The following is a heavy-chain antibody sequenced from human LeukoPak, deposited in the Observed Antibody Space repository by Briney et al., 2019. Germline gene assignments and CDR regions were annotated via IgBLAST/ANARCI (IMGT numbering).Heavy chain of an antibody. CDR1: GYTFTSYY. CDR3: ARDAGGPSYYYGMDV. J-gene: IGHJ6*04. D-gene: IGHD2-15*01. Sequence: GASVKVACKASGYTFTSYYMHWVRQAPGQGLEWMGIINHSGGSTSYAQKFQGRVTMTRDTSTSTVYMELSSLRSEDTAVYYCARDAGGPSYYYGMDVWGKGTTVTVSS. CDR2: INHSGGST. V-gene: IGHV1-46*01.